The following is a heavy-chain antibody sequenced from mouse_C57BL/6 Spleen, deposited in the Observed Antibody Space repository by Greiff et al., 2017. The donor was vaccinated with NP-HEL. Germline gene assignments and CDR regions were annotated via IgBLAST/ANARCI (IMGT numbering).Heavy chain of an antibody. V-gene: IGHV5-12*01. CDR3: ARGGYYLDY. J-gene: IGHJ2*01. CDR1: GFTFSDYY. D-gene: IGHD1-1*02. Sequence: EVKVVESGGGLVQPGGSLKLSCAASGFTFSDYYMYWVRQTPEKRLEWVAYISNGGGSTYYPDTVKGRFTISRDNAKNTLYLQMSRLKSEDTAMYYCARGGYYLDYWGQGTTLTVSS. CDR2: ISNGGGST.